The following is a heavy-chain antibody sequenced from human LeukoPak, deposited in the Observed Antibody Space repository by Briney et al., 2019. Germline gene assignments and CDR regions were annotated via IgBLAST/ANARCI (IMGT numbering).Heavy chain of an antibody. J-gene: IGHJ6*02. D-gene: IGHD3-3*01. CDR1: GFTFNNYW. CDR2: IKQDGNER. V-gene: IGHV3-7*01. Sequence: GGSLRLSCAASGFTFNNYWMSWVRQAPGKGLEWVANIKQDGNERYYVDSVRGRFTISRDNARNSLYLQMNSLRAEDTAVYYCARELGHFDFWGRYYVHYHGMDVWGQGTTVTVSS. CDR3: ARELGHFDFWGRYYVHYHGMDV.